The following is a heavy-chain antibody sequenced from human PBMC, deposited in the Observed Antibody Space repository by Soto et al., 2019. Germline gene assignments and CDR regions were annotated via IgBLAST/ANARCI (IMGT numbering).Heavy chain of an antibody. J-gene: IGHJ6*02. D-gene: IGHD2-15*01. CDR1: GFTFSSYG. Sequence: GGSLRLSCAASGFTFSSYGMHWFRQAPDKGLEWVAVIWYDGSNKYYADSVKGRFTISRDNSKNTLYLQMNSLRAEDTAVYYCASEYCSGGRCYYYGMDVWGQGTTVTVSS. V-gene: IGHV3-33*01. CDR3: ASEYCSGGRCYYYGMDV. CDR2: IWYDGSNK.